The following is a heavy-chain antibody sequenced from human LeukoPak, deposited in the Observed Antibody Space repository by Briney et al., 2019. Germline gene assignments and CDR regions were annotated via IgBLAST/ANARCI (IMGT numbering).Heavy chain of an antibody. CDR3: AKGGSGYYSSPSDY. CDR2: ISWNSGSI. J-gene: IGHJ4*02. D-gene: IGHD3-22*01. CDR1: GFTFSSYS. V-gene: IGHV3-9*03. Sequence: GGSLRLSCAASGFTFSSYSMHWVRQAPGKGLEWVSGISWNSGSIGYADSVKGRFTISRDNAKNSLYLQMNSLRAEDMALYYCAKGGSGYYSSPSDYWGQGTLVTVSS.